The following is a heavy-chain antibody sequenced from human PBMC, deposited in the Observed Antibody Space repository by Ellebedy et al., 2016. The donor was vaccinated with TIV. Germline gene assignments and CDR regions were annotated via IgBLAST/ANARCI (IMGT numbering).Heavy chain of an antibody. CDR3: ATDGSYGDSLSPTHAFVI. J-gene: IGHJ3*02. D-gene: IGHD4-17*01. CDR2: INQDGSEK. Sequence: GGSLRLSCAASGFTFSSYWMTWVRQAPGKGLEWVANINQDGSEKFYVDSVNGRFTVSRDNAKNSLYLHLNSLRAEDTAMYYCATDGSYGDSLSPTHAFVIWGQGTMVTVSS. CDR1: GFTFSSYW. V-gene: IGHV3-7*01.